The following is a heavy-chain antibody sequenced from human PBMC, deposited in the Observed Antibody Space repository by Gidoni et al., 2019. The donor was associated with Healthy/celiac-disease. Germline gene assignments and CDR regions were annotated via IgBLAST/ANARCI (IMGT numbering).Heavy chain of an antibody. Sequence: QVQLQESGPGLVKPSQTLSLTCTVSGGSISSGGYSWSWIRQHPGKGLEWIGYIYYSGSTYYNPSLKSRVTISVDTSKNQFSLKLSSVTAADTAVYYCASGAYYYDSSGYYPLPIDYWGQGTLVTVSS. D-gene: IGHD3-22*01. J-gene: IGHJ4*02. V-gene: IGHV4-31*03. CDR1: GGSISSGGYS. CDR3: ASGAYYYDSSGYYPLPIDY. CDR2: IYYSGST.